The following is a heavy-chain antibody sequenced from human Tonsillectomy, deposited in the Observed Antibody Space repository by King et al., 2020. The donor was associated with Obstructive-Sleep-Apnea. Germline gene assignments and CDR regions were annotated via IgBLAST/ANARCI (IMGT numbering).Heavy chain of an antibody. CDR1: GFTFDDYA. Sequence: EVQLVESGGGLVQPGRSLRVSCAASGFTFDDYAMHWVRQAPGKGLEWVSGISWNSGSIGYADSVRGRCTISRDNSKNSLFLQMNILRVEDTALYYCVKDKNSGWYVDYFDYWGQGTLVTVSS. J-gene: IGHJ4*02. CDR2: ISWNSGSI. V-gene: IGHV3-9*01. CDR3: VKDKNSGWYVDYFDY. D-gene: IGHD6-19*01.